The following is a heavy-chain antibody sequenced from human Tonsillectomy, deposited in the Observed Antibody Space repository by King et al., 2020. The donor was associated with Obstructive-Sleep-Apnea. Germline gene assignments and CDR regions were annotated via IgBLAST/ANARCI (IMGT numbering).Heavy chain of an antibody. Sequence: VQLVESGTEVKKPGASVKVSCKASGYTFTSYYMHWVRQATGQGLEWLGILNPIGGYTDYAQRFQGRVTMTRDTSTSTVYMELSSLRSDDTAVYYCARDAYDGSGYYGHWYFDLWGRGTLVTVSS. CDR1: GYTFTSYY. CDR2: LNPIGGYT. CDR3: ARDAYDGSGYYGHWYFDL. D-gene: IGHD3-22*01. J-gene: IGHJ2*01. V-gene: IGHV1-46*01.